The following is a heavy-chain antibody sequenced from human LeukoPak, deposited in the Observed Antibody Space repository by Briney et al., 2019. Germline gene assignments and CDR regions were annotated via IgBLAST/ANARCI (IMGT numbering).Heavy chain of an antibody. V-gene: IGHV3-72*01. CDR2: TRNKVNSDTT. Sequence: TGGSLRLSCAGSGFSFSDHYIDWVRQAPGKGPEWIGRTRNKVNSDTTEYAASVKGRFSISRDDSKNSLFLRMNSLRPEDTAVYYCSKGYSGLLIYALDVWGQGTRVTVSS. CDR3: SKGYSGLLIYALDV. CDR1: GFSFSDHY. J-gene: IGHJ3*01. D-gene: IGHD1-26*01.